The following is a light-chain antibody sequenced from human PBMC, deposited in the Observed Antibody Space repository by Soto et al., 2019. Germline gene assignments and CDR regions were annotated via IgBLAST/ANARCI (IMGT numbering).Light chain of an antibody. CDR2: DVS. J-gene: IGLJ1*01. Sequence: QSVLTQPASVSGSPGQSITISCSGTSSDVGRYKYVSWYQQHPGKAPKLMIYDVSNRPSGVSNRFSASKSGNTASLTISGLQAEDEADYYCGSYTSSMANVFGTGTKLTVL. CDR3: GSYTSSMANV. V-gene: IGLV2-14*01. CDR1: SSDVGRYKY.